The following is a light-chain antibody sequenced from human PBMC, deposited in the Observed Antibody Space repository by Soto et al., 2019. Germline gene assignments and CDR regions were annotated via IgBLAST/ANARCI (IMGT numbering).Light chain of an antibody. V-gene: IGKV3-20*01. CDR3: QQYGSSPWT. J-gene: IGKJ1*01. CDR2: GAS. CDR1: QSGSSSY. Sequence: EIVLTQSPGTLSLSPGERATLSCRASQSGSSSYLAWYQQKPGQAPRLLIYGASSRSTGIPDRFSGSGSGTDFTLTISRLEPEDFAVYYCQQYGSSPWTFGKGTKVDIK.